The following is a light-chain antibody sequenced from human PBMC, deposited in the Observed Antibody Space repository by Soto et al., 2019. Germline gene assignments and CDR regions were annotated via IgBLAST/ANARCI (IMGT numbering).Light chain of an antibody. Sequence: QSVLTQPASVSGSPGQSTTISCTGTSSDVGGYNYVSWYQQHPGKAPKPMIYDVSNRPSGVSNRFSGSKSGNTASLTISGLQAEDEADYYCSSYTSSSTRVFGTGTKVTVL. CDR2: DVS. CDR3: SSYTSSSTRV. J-gene: IGLJ1*01. V-gene: IGLV2-14*01. CDR1: SSDVGGYNY.